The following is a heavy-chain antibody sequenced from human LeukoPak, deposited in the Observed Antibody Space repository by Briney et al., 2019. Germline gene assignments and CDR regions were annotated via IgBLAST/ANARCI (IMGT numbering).Heavy chain of an antibody. Sequence: KPSETLSLTCAVYGGFFSGYYWSWLRQPPGKGLEWLGEINHSGSTNYNPPLKSRVTISVDTSKNQFSLKLSSVTAADTDVYYCARGSGDSGYSYGFGSYWFDPWGQGTLVTVSS. CDR2: INHSGST. J-gene: IGHJ5*02. CDR3: ARGSGDSGYSYGFGSYWFDP. D-gene: IGHD5-18*01. CDR1: GGFFSGYY. V-gene: IGHV4-34*01.